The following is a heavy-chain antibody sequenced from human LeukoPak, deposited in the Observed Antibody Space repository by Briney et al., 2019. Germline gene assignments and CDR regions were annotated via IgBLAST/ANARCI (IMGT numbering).Heavy chain of an antibody. CDR2: IVPILGFT. J-gene: IGHJ3*02. CDR3: ATDLWTTGTEDFDI. CDR1: GGTFSNDA. V-gene: IGHV1-69*04. Sequence: SVKVSCKASGGTFSNDAITWVRQAPGQGLEWMGRIVPILGFTNYPQRFEGKVTLTADKSTATAYMELSSLRSEDTAVYYCATDLWTTGTEDFDIWGQGTMVTVSS. D-gene: IGHD1-1*01.